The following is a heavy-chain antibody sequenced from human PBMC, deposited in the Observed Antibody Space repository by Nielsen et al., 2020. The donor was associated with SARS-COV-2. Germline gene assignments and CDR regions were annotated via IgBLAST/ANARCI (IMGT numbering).Heavy chain of an antibody. CDR2: MSYDARNK. J-gene: IGHJ6*02. Sequence: GESLKISCAASSLTFSRYAMHWVRQAPGKGLEWVAVMSYDARNKYYADSVKGRFTISRDNSKNTLSLQMNSLRTEDTAVYYCARDRPITLRNMDVWGQGTTVTVSS. CDR3: ARDRPITLRNMDV. CDR1: SLTFSRYA. D-gene: IGHD3-22*01. V-gene: IGHV3-30*04.